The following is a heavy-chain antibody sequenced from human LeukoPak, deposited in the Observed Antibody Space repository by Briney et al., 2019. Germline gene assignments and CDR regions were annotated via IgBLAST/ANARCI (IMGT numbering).Heavy chain of an antibody. CDR1: GYSFVLYG. CDR2: ISGYNGNT. V-gene: IGHV1-18*01. J-gene: IGHJ4*02. Sequence: ASVKVSCKASGYSFVLYGISWVRQAPGEGPEWMGWISGYNGNTNYAQKLQGRVTMTTDTSTSTAYMELSSLRSEDTAVYYCASFDGSGSYYHLYYFDYWGQGTLVTVSS. D-gene: IGHD3-10*01. CDR3: ASFDGSGSYYHLYYFDY.